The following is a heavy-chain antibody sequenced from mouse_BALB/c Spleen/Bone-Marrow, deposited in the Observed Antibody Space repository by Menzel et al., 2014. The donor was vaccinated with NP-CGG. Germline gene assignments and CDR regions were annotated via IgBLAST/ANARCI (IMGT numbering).Heavy chain of an antibody. CDR1: GYTFTSYY. Sequence: QVQLQQSGAELVKPGASVKLSCKASGYTFTSYYMYWVKQRPGQGLEWIGGINPSNGGTNLNEKFKSKATLTVDKSSSTAYMQLSSLTSEDSAVYYCTREGDSPFAYWGQGTLVTVSA. CDR3: TREGDSPFAY. CDR2: INPSNGGT. J-gene: IGHJ3*01. V-gene: IGHV1S81*02. D-gene: IGHD2-13*01.